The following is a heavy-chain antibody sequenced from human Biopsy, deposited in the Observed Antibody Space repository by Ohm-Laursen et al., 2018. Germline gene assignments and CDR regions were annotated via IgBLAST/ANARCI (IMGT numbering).Heavy chain of an antibody. CDR2: NIPILGTG. D-gene: IGHD3-9*01. J-gene: IGHJ1*01. Sequence: SVKVSCKSSGGPSSNYAFSWVRQAPGQGLEWPGGNIPILGTGNYAHQFQDRVTVVADTSTSTATMELRSLRSDDTAVYYCATKLTGYFHHWGQGTLVIVS. CDR3: ATKLTGYFHH. CDR1: GGPSSNYA. V-gene: IGHV1-69*06.